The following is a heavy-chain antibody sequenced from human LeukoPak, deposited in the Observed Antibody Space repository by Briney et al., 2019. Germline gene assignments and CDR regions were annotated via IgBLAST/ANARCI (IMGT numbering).Heavy chain of an antibody. D-gene: IGHD3-16*01. CDR3: ARVPYDYVWGSDGYYYFDY. J-gene: IGHJ4*02. CDR2: INPNSGGT. Sequence: ASVKVSCKASGYTFTGYYMHWVRQAPGQGLEWMGWINPNSGGTNYAQKFQGRVTMTRDTSISTAYMELSRLRSDDTAVYYCARVPYDYVWGSDGYYYFDYWGQGTLVTVSS. V-gene: IGHV1-2*02. CDR1: GYTFTGYY.